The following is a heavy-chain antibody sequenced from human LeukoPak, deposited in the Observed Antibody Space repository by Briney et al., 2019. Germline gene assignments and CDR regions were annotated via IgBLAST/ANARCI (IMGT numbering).Heavy chain of an antibody. J-gene: IGHJ4*02. D-gene: IGHD2-2*01. CDR3: ARGPLGYCSVTSCSFDS. CDR2: INQDGSEN. CDR1: GFTFNSYW. V-gene: IGHV3-7*01. Sequence: PGGSLRLSCAASGFTFNSYWMSWVRQAPGKGLEWVANINQDGSENYYLDSVKGRFTISRDNAKNSLYLQMNSLRAEDTAVYYCARGPLGYCSVTSCSFDSWGQGTLVTVSS.